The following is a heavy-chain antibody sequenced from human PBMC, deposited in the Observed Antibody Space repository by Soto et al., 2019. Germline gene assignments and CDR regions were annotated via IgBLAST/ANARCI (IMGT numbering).Heavy chain of an antibody. CDR1: GGSISSYY. Sequence: SETLSLTCTVSGGSISSYYWSWIRQPPGKGLEWIGYIYYSGSTNYNPSRKSRVTISVDTSKNQFSVKLSSVTAADTAVYYCARNVGDILTGYRHWYFDLWDRGTLVTVSS. CDR3: ARNVGDILTGYRHWYFDL. J-gene: IGHJ2*01. V-gene: IGHV4-59*01. CDR2: IYYSGST. D-gene: IGHD3-9*01.